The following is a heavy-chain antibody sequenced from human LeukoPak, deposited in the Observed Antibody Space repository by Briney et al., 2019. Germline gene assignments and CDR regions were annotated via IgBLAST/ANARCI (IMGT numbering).Heavy chain of an antibody. J-gene: IGHJ4*02. CDR2: IYYSGTT. V-gene: IGHV4-59*01. CDR3: ARIVPYNYGYVDY. Sequence: SETLSLTCTVSGGSISNYYWSWIRQPREKGLEWIGYIYYSGTTNYNPSLRSRVTISVDTSKNQMSLKLSSVTAADTAVYYCARIVPYNYGYVDYWGQGTLVTVFS. CDR1: GGSISNYY. D-gene: IGHD5-18*01.